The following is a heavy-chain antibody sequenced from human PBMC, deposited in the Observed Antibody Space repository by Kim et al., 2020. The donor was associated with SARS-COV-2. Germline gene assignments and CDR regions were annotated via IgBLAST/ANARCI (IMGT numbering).Heavy chain of an antibody. CDR3: ARVRGYYDSSGYVDY. CDR2: ISAYNGNT. V-gene: IGHV1-18*01. J-gene: IGHJ4*02. Sequence: ASVKVSCKASGYTFTSYGISWVRQAPGQGLEWMGWISAYNGNTNYAQKLQGRVTMTTDTSTSTAYMELRSLRSDDTAVYYCARVRGYYDSSGYVDYWGQGTLVTVSS. CDR1: GYTFTSYG. D-gene: IGHD3-22*01.